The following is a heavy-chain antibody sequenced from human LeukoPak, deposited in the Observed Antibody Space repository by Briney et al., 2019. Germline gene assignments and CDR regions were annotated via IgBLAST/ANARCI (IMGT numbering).Heavy chain of an antibody. D-gene: IGHD2-2*01. CDR2: ISPYNGYT. CDR3: ARRGRYCSSSSCYHDAFDV. CDR1: GYTFRNYS. J-gene: IGHJ3*01. V-gene: IGHV1-18*04. Sequence: GASLRVSCKTSGYTFRNYSIGWVRQAPGQGLEWMGWISPYNGYTKYAQRVQGRLTLSTDTSTSIAYMELRSLTSDDTAVYYCARRGRYCSSSSCYHDAFDVWGQGTMVTVSS.